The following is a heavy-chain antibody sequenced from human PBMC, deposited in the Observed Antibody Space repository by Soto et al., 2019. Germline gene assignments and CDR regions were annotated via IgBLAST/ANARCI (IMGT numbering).Heavy chain of an antibody. CDR2: ISSSSSYI. CDR3: AREADWGVDCYFVTNWFDP. CDR1: GFTFSSYS. Sequence: EVQLVESGGGLVKPGGSLRLSCAASGFTFSSYSMNWVRQAPGKGLEWVSAISSSSSYIYYADSVKGRFTISRDNAKNSLYMQRNSLRAEDTAVYYCAREADWGVDCYFVTNWFDPWGQGTLVTVSS. D-gene: IGHD2-21*02. J-gene: IGHJ5*02. V-gene: IGHV3-21*01.